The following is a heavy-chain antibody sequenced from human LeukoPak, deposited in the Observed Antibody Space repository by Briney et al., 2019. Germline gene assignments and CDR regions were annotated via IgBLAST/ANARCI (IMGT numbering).Heavy chain of an antibody. CDR2: ISYDGSKK. CDR3: AKIRLVGANDEYNWFDP. J-gene: IGHJ5*02. Sequence: GGSLTLSCVVSGFTFSNYGMHWVRQAPGKGLEWLAVISYDGSKKYYSDSVKGLFTISRHNSENTLYLQMNSLRTEDTAVYYCAKIRLVGANDEYNWFDPWGQGTLVTVSS. V-gene: IGHV3-30*18. D-gene: IGHD1-26*01. CDR1: GFTFSNYG.